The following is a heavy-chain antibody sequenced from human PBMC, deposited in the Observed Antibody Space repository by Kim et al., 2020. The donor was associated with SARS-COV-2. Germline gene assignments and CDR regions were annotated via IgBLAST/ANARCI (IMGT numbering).Heavy chain of an antibody. D-gene: IGHD3-10*01. Sequence: SETLSLTCAVSGGSISSSNWWSWVRQPPGKGLEWIGEIYHSGSTNYNPSLTSRVTISVDKSKNQFSLKLSSVTAADTAVYYCARGITMVRGVPYFDYWGQGTLVTVSS. V-gene: IGHV4-4*02. CDR1: GGSISSSNW. J-gene: IGHJ4*02. CDR2: IYHSGST. CDR3: ARGITMVRGVPYFDY.